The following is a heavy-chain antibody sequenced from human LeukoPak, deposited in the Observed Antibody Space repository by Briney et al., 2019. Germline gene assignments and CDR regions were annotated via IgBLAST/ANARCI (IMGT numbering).Heavy chain of an antibody. D-gene: IGHD6-19*01. V-gene: IGHV3-48*01. CDR3: ARETILAVAGDF. CDR2: ISSTSITM. Sequence: GGSLRLFCAASGFTFNRNNMNWVRQAPGKGLEWVSYISSTSITMYYADSVKGRFTISRDNAKNSLYLQMNSLRADDTAVYYCARETILAVAGDFWGQGTLVTVSS. J-gene: IGHJ4*02. CDR1: GFTFNRNN.